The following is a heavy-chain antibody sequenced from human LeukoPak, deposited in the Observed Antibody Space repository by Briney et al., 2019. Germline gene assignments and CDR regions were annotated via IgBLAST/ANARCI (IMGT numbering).Heavy chain of an antibody. CDR2: ISGSGGST. CDR3: AKDSRIEYSSSSVSFDY. Sequence: PGRSLRLSCAASGFTFSSYAMSWVRQAPGKGLEWVSAISGSGGSTYYADSVKGRFTISRDNSKNTLYLQMNSLRAEDTAVYYCAKDSRIEYSSSSVSFDYWGQGTLVTVSS. J-gene: IGHJ4*02. D-gene: IGHD6-6*01. CDR1: GFTFSSYA. V-gene: IGHV3-23*01.